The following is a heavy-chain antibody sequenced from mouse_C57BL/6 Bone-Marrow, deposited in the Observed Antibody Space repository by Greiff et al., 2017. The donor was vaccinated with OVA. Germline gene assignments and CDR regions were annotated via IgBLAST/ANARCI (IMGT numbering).Heavy chain of an antibody. Sequence: EVHLVESGGGLVQPGGSLSLSCAASGFTFTDYYMSWVRQPPGKALEWLGFIRNKANGYTTEYSASVKGRFTISRDNSQSILYLQMNALRAEDSATYYCARSLYGNYVDFDYWGQGTTLTVSS. CDR3: ARSLYGNYVDFDY. J-gene: IGHJ2*01. CDR1: GFTFTDYY. CDR2: IRNKANGYTT. V-gene: IGHV7-3*01. D-gene: IGHD2-1*01.